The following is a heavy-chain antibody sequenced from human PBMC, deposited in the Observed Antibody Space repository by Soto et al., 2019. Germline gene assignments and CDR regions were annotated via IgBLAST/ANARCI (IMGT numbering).Heavy chain of an antibody. J-gene: IGHJ5*02. CDR3: VRDQSVAGPTTLFDP. D-gene: IGHD6-19*01. Sequence: GGSLRLSCAASGFTFSSYWMHWVRQAPGKGLVWVSRINSDGSSTSYADSVKGRFTISRDNAKNTLYLQMNSLRAEDTAVYYCVRDQSVAGPTTLFDPWGQGSLVTVSS. CDR2: INSDGSST. V-gene: IGHV3-74*01. CDR1: GFTFSSYW.